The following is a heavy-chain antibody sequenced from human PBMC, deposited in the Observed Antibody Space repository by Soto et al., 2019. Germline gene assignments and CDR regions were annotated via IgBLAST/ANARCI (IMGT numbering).Heavy chain of an antibody. CDR3: ARVLRFYDSTGAFDI. CDR1: GYTFTGHY. Sequence: QAQLVQSGAEVKKPGASVKVSCKGSGYTFTGHYIHWVRQAPGQGPEWMGWINPNSGDTNYEQKFQGWVTMTRDTSISTAYMDLRRLRSDDTAVYYCARVLRFYDSTGAFDIWGQGTMVIVSS. D-gene: IGHD3-22*01. V-gene: IGHV1-2*04. J-gene: IGHJ3*02. CDR2: INPNSGDT.